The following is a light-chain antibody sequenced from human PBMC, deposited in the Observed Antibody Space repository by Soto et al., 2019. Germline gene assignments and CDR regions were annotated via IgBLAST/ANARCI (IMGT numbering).Light chain of an antibody. V-gene: IGKV3D-15*01. Sequence: IVMTQFPTILYVNPGARATLSCRASQSVSSNLAWYQQKPGQAPRLLIYGVYTRAPGIPARFSGSGSGTDFTLTIGSLEPEDFAVYYCQQRANWPITFGQGTRLEIK. CDR3: QQRANWPIT. CDR1: QSVSSN. J-gene: IGKJ5*01. CDR2: GVY.